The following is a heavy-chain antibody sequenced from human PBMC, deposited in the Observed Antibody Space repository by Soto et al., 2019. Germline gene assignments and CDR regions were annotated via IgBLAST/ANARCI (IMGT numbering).Heavy chain of an antibody. CDR1: GFAFNNYG. Sequence: GGSLRLSCTVSGFAFNNYGINLVRQAPGKGLEWVSSISKSDYTYYSDSVKGRFTISRDNAKNSVSLQMNTLRVDDTAVYYCVREDSIIIPAVSDFWGQGTLVTVSS. J-gene: IGHJ4*02. V-gene: IGHV3-21*06. D-gene: IGHD2-2*01. CDR3: VREDSIIIPAVSDF. CDR2: ISKSDYT.